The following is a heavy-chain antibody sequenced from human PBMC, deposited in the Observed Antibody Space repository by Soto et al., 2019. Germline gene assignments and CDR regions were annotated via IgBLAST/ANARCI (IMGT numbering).Heavy chain of an antibody. V-gene: IGHV1-18*01. D-gene: IGHD6-13*01. CDR2: ISAYNGNT. CDR1: GYTFTSYG. J-gene: IGHJ6*02. Sequence: ASVKVSCKASGYTFTSYGISWVRQAPGQGLEWMGWISAYNGNTNYAQKLQGRVTMTTDTSTSTAYMELRSLRSDDTAVYYCARVVAAAADTRYYYYGMDVWGQGTTVTVSS. CDR3: ARVVAAAADTRYYYYGMDV.